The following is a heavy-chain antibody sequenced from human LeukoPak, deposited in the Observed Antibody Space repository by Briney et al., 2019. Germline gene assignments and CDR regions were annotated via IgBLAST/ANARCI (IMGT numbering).Heavy chain of an antibody. J-gene: IGHJ4*02. CDR3: ARVSGYDWESFYDY. CDR2: IYYSGST. V-gene: IGHV4-61*10. Sequence: SETLSLTCTVSGGSISSGNYYWTWIRQPAGKGLEWIGYIYYSGSTNYNPSLKSRVTISVDTSKNQFSLKLNSVTAADTAVYYCARVSGYDWESFYDYWGQGTLVTVSS. CDR1: GGSISSGNYY. D-gene: IGHD5-12*01.